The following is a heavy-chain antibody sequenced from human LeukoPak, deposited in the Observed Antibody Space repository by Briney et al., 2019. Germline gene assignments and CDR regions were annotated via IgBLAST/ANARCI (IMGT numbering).Heavy chain of an antibody. Sequence: RGSLRLSCAASGFTFSSYAMSWVRQAPGKGLEWVSAISGSGGSTYYADSVKGRFTISRDNSKNTLYLQMNSLRAEDTAVYYCAKLDYGDYHYEPFDYWGQGTLVTVSS. CDR2: ISGSGGST. D-gene: IGHD4-17*01. V-gene: IGHV3-23*01. J-gene: IGHJ4*02. CDR3: AKLDYGDYHYEPFDY. CDR1: GFTFSSYA.